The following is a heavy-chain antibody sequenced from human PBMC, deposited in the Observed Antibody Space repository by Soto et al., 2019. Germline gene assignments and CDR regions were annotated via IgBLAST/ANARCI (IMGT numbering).Heavy chain of an antibody. CDR1: GGSILSYY. CDR2: IFYTGST. J-gene: IGHJ6*02. D-gene: IGHD1-7*01. CDR3: ARGGGNYPDRLAYGMDV. V-gene: IGHV4-59*01. Sequence: QVQLQESGPGLVKPSETLSLTCTVSGGSILSYYWSWIRQPPGKGLEWIGYIFYTGSTNYNPSLKSRVTISVHTSKNQFSLRLSSVTAADTAVYYWARGGGNYPDRLAYGMDVWGQGTTVTVSS.